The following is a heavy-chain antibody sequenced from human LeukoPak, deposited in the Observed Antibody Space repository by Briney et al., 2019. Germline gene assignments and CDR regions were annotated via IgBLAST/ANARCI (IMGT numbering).Heavy chain of an antibody. CDR1: GYTFTGYY. CDR3: ARARGIAVAKYYFDC. J-gene: IGHJ4*02. CDR2: INPNSGGT. D-gene: IGHD6-19*01. Sequence: ASVKVSCKASGYTFTGYYMHWVRQAPGQGLEWMGWINPNSGGTNYAQKFQGRVTMTRDTSISTAYMELSRLRSDDTAVYYCARARGIAVAKYYFDCWGQGTLVTVSS. V-gene: IGHV1-2*02.